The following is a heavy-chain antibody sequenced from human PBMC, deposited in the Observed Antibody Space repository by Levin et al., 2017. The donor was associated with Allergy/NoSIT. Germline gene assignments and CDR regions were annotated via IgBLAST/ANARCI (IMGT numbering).Heavy chain of an antibody. CDR2: VSTDGSTT. CDR1: GFTFRSSS. V-gene: IGHV3-74*01. CDR3: AKALSD. Sequence: LSLPCAASGFTFRSSSMHWVRQGPGKGPMWVSRVSTDGSTTIYADSVKGRFTVSRDNAKNTLYLQMNSLRVEDTAIYYCAKALSDWGQGTLVTVSS. J-gene: IGHJ4*02.